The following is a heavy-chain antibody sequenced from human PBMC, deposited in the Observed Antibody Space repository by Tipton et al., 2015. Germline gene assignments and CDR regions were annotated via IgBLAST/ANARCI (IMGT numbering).Heavy chain of an antibody. Sequence: TLSLTCNVSGGSISSYHWNWIRQPAGKGLEWIGRISTSGITNYNPSLKSRVTMSVDTSKNQFSLKLSSVIAADTAVYYCARDVMSYGMDVWGQGTTVTVSS. CDR3: ARDVMSYGMDV. CDR1: GGSISSYH. J-gene: IGHJ6*02. D-gene: IGHD2-21*01. V-gene: IGHV4-4*07. CDR2: ISTSGIT.